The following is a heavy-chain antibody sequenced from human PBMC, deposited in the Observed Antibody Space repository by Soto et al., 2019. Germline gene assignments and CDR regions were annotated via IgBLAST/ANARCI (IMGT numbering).Heavy chain of an antibody. CDR2: IYYRGRT. D-gene: IGHD5-12*01. CDR3: ARAGRLNIVAMIKYGFDY. V-gene: IGHV4-30-4*01. Sequence: QVQLQESGPGLVKPSQTLSLTCTVSGGSISSGDYYWSWIRQPPGKGLEWIGYIYYRGRTDYNPSLMSRVTTSVDTSKNQFSLKLSSVTAADPAVYYCARAGRLNIVAMIKYGFDYWVQGTLVTVSS. J-gene: IGHJ4*02. CDR1: GGSISSGDYY.